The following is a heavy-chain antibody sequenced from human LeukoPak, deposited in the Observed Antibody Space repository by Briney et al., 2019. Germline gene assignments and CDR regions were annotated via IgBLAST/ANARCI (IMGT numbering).Heavy chain of an antibody. J-gene: IGHJ4*02. CDR1: GVSISSNY. D-gene: IGHD1-26*01. CDR2: IHYSGGT. CDR3: ARYLWDTSGILCDY. Sequence: SETLSCNCTVSGVSISSNYWSWLPQPPGKGLKWFGYIHYSGGTNYNPSLNSRVTISMDTSKNQFSLKVTSVTAADTAVYFCARYLWDTSGILCDYWGQRTLVSVSS. V-gene: IGHV4-59*01.